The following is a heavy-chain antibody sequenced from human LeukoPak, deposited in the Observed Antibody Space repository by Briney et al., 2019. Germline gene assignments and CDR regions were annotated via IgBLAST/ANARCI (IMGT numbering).Heavy chain of an antibody. V-gene: IGHV6-1*01. J-gene: IGHJ5*02. CDR2: TYYRSKWYN. Sequence: SQTLSLTCAISGDSVSGNSAAWNWIRQSSSRGLEWLGRTYYRSKWYNDYAVSVKSRIIINPDTSKNQFSLQLNSVTPEDTAVYYCAGVGANNWFDPWGQGTLVTVSS. CDR1: GDSVSGNSAA. CDR3: AGVGANNWFDP. D-gene: IGHD1-26*01.